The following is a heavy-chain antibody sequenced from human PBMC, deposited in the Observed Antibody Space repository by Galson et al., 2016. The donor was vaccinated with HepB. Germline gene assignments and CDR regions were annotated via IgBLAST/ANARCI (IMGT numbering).Heavy chain of an antibody. CDR2: ITRSGDAT. J-gene: IGHJ4*02. CDR1: GFSFSNSG. D-gene: IGHD3-16*01. CDR3: GKHGGVDY. V-gene: IGHV3-23*01. Sequence: SLRLSCAASGFSFSNSGMSWVRQAPGRVLEWVSGITRSGDATHNADFVKGRFTISGDNSKNTLYLYMNNLTAGDTAIYYSGKHGGVDYWGQGALVTVSS.